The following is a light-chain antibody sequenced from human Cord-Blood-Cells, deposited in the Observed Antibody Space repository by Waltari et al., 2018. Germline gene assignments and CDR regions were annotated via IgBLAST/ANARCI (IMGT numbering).Light chain of an antibody. V-gene: IGKV3-11*01. CDR2: DAS. Sequence: EIVLTQSPATLSLSPGERATLSCRASQSVSSYLAWYQQKPGQGPRLLIYDASNRATRIPARFSGSGSGTDFTPTISSLEREDFAVYYCQQRSNLPLTFGGGTKVEIK. CDR3: QQRSNLPLT. CDR1: QSVSSY. J-gene: IGKJ4*01.